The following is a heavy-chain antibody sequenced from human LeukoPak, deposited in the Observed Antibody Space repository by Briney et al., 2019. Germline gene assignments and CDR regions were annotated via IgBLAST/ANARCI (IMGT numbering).Heavy chain of an antibody. CDR2: INPNSGGT. CDR1: GYTFTGYY. CDR3: ARDRGYCSSTSCYIRGYYYYYYGMDV. D-gene: IGHD2-2*02. Sequence: ASVKVSCKASGYTFTGYYMHWVRQAPGQGLEWMGWINPNSGGTNYAQKFQGRVTMTRDTSISTAYMELRSLRSDDTAVYYCARDRGYCSSTSCYIRGYYYYYYGMDVWGQGTTVTVSS. J-gene: IGHJ6*02. V-gene: IGHV1-2*02.